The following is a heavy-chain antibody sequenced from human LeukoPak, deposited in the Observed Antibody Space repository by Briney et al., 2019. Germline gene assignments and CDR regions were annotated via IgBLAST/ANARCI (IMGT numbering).Heavy chain of an antibody. V-gene: IGHV4-39*01. Sequence: PSETLSLTCTVSGGSISSSSYYWGWIRQPPGKGLEWIGTIYYSGSTYYNPSLKSRVTISLDTSKIQFSLRLSSVTAADTAVYYCARQGFSSGWNLDFWGQGTLVTVSS. CDR2: IYYSGST. J-gene: IGHJ4*02. CDR1: GGSISSSSYY. CDR3: ARQGFSSGWNLDF. D-gene: IGHD6-19*01.